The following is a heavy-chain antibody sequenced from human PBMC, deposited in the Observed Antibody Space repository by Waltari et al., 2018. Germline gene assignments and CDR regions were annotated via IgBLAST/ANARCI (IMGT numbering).Heavy chain of an antibody. V-gene: IGHV3-23*01. D-gene: IGHD3-10*01. CDR1: GFISSNYA. Sequence: EVQLLESGGGWVQPGGSLRLSGDGRGFISSNYAIIWVRQAPGRGLEWVSTIDYDGVNKHYADSVTGRFAISRDNPKNKVFLQMDSLRAEDTARYYCVSWLMAHFDYWGQGAQVTVSS. J-gene: IGHJ4*02. CDR2: IDYDGVNK. CDR3: VSWLMAHFDY.